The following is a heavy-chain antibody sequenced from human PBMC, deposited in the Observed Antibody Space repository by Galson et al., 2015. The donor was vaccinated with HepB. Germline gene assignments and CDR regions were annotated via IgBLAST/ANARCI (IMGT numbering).Heavy chain of an antibody. Sequence: SLRLSCAASGFTFSSYGMHWVRQAPDKGLEWVAVISYDGSNKYYADSVKGRFTISRDNSKNTLYLQMNSLRAEDTAVYYCAKDRDYGGNSAYYFDYWGQGTLVTVSS. CDR2: ISYDGSNK. CDR1: GFTFSSYG. CDR3: AKDRDYGGNSAYYFDY. V-gene: IGHV3-30*18. D-gene: IGHD4-23*01. J-gene: IGHJ4*02.